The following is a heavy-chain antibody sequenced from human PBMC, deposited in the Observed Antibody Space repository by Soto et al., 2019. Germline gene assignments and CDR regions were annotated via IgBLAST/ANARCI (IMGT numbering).Heavy chain of an antibody. CDR3: ARGGEVAAAGIYYYYGMDV. D-gene: IGHD6-13*01. Sequence: SETLSLTCPVSGDSITSNSYFWAWIRQPPGKGLEWIGSIYYSGTTYYNPSLKSRVTISVDTSKNQFSLKLSSVTAADTAVYYCARGGEVAAAGIYYYYGMDVWGQGTTVTVSS. CDR1: GDSITSNSYF. V-gene: IGHV4-39*07. CDR2: IYYSGTT. J-gene: IGHJ6*02.